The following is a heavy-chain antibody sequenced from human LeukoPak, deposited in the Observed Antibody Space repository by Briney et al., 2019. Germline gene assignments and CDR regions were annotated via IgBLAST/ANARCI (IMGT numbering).Heavy chain of an antibody. J-gene: IGHJ4*02. CDR1: GFTVSSNY. CDR3: ARARSYGERIDY. V-gene: IGHV3-53*01. Sequence: PGGSLRLSCAASGFTVSSNYMSWVRQAPGKGLEWVSVIYSGGSTYYADSVKGRFTISRDNSKNTLYLQMNSLRAEDTAVHYCARARSYGERIDYWGQGTLVTVSS. CDR2: IYSGGST. D-gene: IGHD4-17*01.